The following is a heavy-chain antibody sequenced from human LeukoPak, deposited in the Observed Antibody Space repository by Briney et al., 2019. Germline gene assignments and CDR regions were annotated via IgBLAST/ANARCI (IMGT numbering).Heavy chain of an antibody. V-gene: IGHV3-11*05. CDR2: ISSSSSYT. J-gene: IGHJ4*02. Sequence: GGSLRLSCAASGFTFSEYYMSRIRQAPGKGLEWVSYISSSSSYTNYADSVQGRFTISRDNAKNSLYLQMNSLRAEDTAVYYCARVDSPLGYFDYWGQGTLVTVSS. CDR3: ARVDSPLGYFDY. CDR1: GFTFSEYY. D-gene: IGHD3-10*01.